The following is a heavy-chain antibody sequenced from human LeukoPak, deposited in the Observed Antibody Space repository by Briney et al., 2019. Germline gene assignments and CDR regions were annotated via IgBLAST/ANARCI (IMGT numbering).Heavy chain of an antibody. J-gene: IGHJ3*02. Sequence: GSLRLSCAASGFTVSDVYMNWVRQPPGKGLEWIGSIHYSGNTYYNLSLHSRVTISVDTSKNQFSLKLRSVTAADTALYYCARLDYGDYVDIWGQGTMVTVSS. CDR2: IHYSGNT. D-gene: IGHD4-17*01. V-gene: IGHV4-39*01. CDR3: ARLDYGDYVDI. CDR1: GFTVSDVY.